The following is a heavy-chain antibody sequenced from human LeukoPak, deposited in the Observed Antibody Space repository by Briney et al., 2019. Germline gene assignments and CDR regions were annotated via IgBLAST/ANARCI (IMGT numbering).Heavy chain of an antibody. V-gene: IGHV4-34*01. CDR1: VVSPTGYY. CDR3: TSPATGNKDGFDY. Sequence: PQSLSLTRDVFVVSPTGYYCTWICQPPRKRLEWIGEIDHIGRANYNPSLKSRVTISADTSKNQFSLKLNSVTAADTAVYYCTSPATGNKDGFDYWGQGTLVGVSS. D-gene: IGHD6-13*01. J-gene: IGHJ4*02. CDR2: IDHIGRA.